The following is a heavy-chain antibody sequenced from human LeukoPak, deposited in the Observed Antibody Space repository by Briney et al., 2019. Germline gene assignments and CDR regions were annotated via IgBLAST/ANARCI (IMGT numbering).Heavy chain of an antibody. J-gene: IGHJ4*02. V-gene: IGHV4-61*08. CDR3: AGGSTMIRGAADY. Sequence: SETLSLTCTVSGDSISSGDYYWSWIRQPPGKGLEWIGYIYYSGSPNYNPSLKSRVTISVDTSKNQFSLKLSSVTAADTAVYFCAGGSTMIRGAADYWGQGTLVTVSS. CDR1: GDSISSGDYY. CDR2: IYYSGSP. D-gene: IGHD3-10*01.